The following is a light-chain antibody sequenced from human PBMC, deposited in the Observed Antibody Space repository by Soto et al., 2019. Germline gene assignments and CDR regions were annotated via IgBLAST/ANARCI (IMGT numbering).Light chain of an antibody. CDR3: ESFDSSLRAYV. V-gene: IGLV1-40*01. Sequence: QSVLTQPPSVSGAPGQRVTISCTGSSSNFGAGYEVHWYKQLPGAAPTLVIFNNLNRPSGVPERFSGSKSGTSGSLVISGLQAEDEADYYCESFDSSLRAYVFGSGTKVTV. CDR1: SSNFGAGYE. J-gene: IGLJ1*01. CDR2: NNL.